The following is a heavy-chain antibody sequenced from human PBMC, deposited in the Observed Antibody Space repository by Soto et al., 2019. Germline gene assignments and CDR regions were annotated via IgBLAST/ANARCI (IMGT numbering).Heavy chain of an antibody. Sequence: ESLKICFQGSGYSFTNDWIVWVRQMPGKGLEWMGMIHAGDSDARYSSSFQGHITISADKSIGTAYLQWRRLTAADTGIYYCARQPFDSRSLVPHAFDIWGQGTMVTVSS. CDR1: GYSFTNDW. V-gene: IGHV5-51*01. J-gene: IGHJ3*02. D-gene: IGHD6-13*01. CDR2: IHAGDSDA. CDR3: ARQPFDSRSLVPHAFDI.